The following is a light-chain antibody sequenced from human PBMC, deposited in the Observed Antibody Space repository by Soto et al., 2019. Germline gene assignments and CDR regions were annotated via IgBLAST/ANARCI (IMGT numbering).Light chain of an antibody. CDR2: DAS. CDR3: QQRNNWPIT. CDR1: QSVSSY. Sequence: ESVLTQSPATRSLSPGERATLSCRASQSVSSYLAWYQQKPGQAPRLLIYDASNRATGIPVRFSGSGSGTDFTLTIGSLEPEDFALYYCQQRNNWPITFGQGTRLEIK. V-gene: IGKV3-11*01. J-gene: IGKJ5*01.